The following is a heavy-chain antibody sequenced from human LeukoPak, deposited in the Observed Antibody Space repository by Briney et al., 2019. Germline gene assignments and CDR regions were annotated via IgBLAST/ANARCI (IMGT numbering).Heavy chain of an antibody. D-gene: IGHD2-2*01. V-gene: IGHV3-7*03. CDR1: GFTFSSYW. J-gene: IGHJ4*02. Sequence: GGSLRVSCAASGFTFSSYWMSWVRQAPGKGLEWVANIKQDGSEKYYVDSVKGRFTISRDNAKNSLYLQMNSLRAEDTAVYYCARERGYCSSTSCYPFDYWGQGTLVTVSS. CDR2: IKQDGSEK. CDR3: ARERGYCSSTSCYPFDY.